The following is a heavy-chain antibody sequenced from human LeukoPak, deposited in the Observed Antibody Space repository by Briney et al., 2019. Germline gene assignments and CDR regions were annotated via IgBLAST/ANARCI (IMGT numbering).Heavy chain of an antibody. J-gene: IGHJ4*02. CDR3: AGGLDSSKMGY. V-gene: IGHV4-39*07. D-gene: IGHD6-13*01. CDR2: IYYSGST. CDR1: GGSISSSIYY. Sequence: SETLSLTCIVSGGSISSSIYYWGWIRQPPGKGLEWIGSIYYSGSTYYNPSLKSRLTMSVDTSKNQLSLKLSSVTAADTAVYYCAGGLDSSKMGYWGQGTLVTVSS.